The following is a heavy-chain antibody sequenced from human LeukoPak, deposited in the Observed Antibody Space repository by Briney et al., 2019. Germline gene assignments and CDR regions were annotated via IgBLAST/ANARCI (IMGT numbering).Heavy chain of an antibody. D-gene: IGHD5-12*01. Sequence: GGSLRLSCAASGFTFSTYWMSWVRQAPGKGLEWVANIKQDGSEKYYVDSVKGRFTISRDNAKNSLYLQMNSLRVEDTAVYYCARAVATGIDYFDYWGQGTLVTVSS. CDR1: GFTFSTYW. CDR2: IKQDGSEK. CDR3: ARAVATGIDYFDY. V-gene: IGHV3-7*01. J-gene: IGHJ4*02.